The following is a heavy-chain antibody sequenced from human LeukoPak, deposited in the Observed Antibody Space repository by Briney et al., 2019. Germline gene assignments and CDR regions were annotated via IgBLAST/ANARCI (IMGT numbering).Heavy chain of an antibody. Sequence: GGSLRLSCAASGFTFSSYAMSWVRQAPGKGLEWVSGINWNGGSTGYADSVKGRFTISRDNAKNSLYLQMNSLRAEDTALYYCARGGYYYGSGSYMDVWGKGTTVTVSS. J-gene: IGHJ6*03. CDR2: INWNGGST. CDR3: ARGGYYYGSGSYMDV. CDR1: GFTFSSYA. D-gene: IGHD3-10*01. V-gene: IGHV3-20*04.